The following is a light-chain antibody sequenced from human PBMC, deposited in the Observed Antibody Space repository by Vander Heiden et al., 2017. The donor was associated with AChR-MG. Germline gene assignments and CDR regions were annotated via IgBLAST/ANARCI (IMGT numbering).Light chain of an antibody. J-gene: IGLJ1*01. CDR1: NIGNKN. CDR3: QVWDTTSGHHV. V-gene: IGLV3-21*02. CDR2: DDS. Sequence: SYVLTQPPSVSVAPGQTARLTCGGNNIGNKNVHWYQQKPGQDPVRVVFDDSDRPSGIPERFSGSNSGNTASLTISRVEAGDEADYYCQVWDTTSGHHVFGTGTKVTVL.